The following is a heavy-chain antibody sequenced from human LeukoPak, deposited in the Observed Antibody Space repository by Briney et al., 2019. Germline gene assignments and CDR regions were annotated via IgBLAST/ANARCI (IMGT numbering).Heavy chain of an antibody. CDR3: ANSYTSSSRTPFDC. CDR2: ISGGGGST. CDR1: GFTFSSYA. D-gene: IGHD6-6*01. Sequence: PGGSLRLSCAASGFTFSSYAMTWARHAPGKGLEWVSAISGGGGSTYHADSVKGRFTISRDNSKNTLYLQMDSLRAEDTAVYYCANSYTSSSRTPFDCWGQGTLVTVSS. J-gene: IGHJ4*02. V-gene: IGHV3-23*01.